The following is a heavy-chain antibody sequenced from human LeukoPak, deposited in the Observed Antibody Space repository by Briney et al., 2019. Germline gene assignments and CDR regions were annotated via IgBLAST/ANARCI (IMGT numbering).Heavy chain of an antibody. Sequence: GGSLRLSCAAPGFTFSSYSMNWVRQAPGKGLEWVSYISSSSSTIYYADSVKGRFTISRDNAKNSLYLRMNSLRDEDTAVYYCARDIDYPSDAFDIWGQGTMVTVSS. CDR3: ARDIDYPSDAFDI. CDR2: ISSSSSTI. J-gene: IGHJ3*02. D-gene: IGHD4-11*01. V-gene: IGHV3-48*02. CDR1: GFTFSSYS.